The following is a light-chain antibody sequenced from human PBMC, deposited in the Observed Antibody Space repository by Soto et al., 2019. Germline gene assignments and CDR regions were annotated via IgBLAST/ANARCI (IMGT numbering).Light chain of an antibody. J-gene: IGKJ5*01. CDR3: QQYGSSEII. V-gene: IGKV3-20*01. Sequence: EIVLTQSPGTLSLSPVERATLYCRSSQSVSSSYLAWYQQKPGQAPRLLIYGASSRATGIPDRFSGSVSGTDFTLTITRLEPEDFAVFYCQQYGSSEIIFGQGTRLEIK. CDR1: QSVSSSY. CDR2: GAS.